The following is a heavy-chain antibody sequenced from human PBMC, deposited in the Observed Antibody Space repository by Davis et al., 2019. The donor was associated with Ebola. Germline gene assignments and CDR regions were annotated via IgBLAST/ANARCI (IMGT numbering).Heavy chain of an antibody. J-gene: IGHJ4*02. CDR1: GYTFTVYY. CDR2: INPNSGGT. CDR3: ARVGTTVTTFDY. D-gene: IGHD4-17*01. Sequence: ASVKVSCKASGYTFTVYYIHWVRQAPGQGLEWMGWINPNSGGTNYAQKFQGRVTMTRGTSISTAYMELSRLRSDDTAVYYCARVGTTVTTFDYWGQGTLVTVSS. V-gene: IGHV1-2*02.